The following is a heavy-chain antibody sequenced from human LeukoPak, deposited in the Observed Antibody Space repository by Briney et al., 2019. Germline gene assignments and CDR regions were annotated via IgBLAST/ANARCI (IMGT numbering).Heavy chain of an antibody. CDR2: IYYSGST. Sequence: SETLSLTCAVYGGSFSGYYWSWIRQPPGKGLEWIGYIYYSGSTNYNPSLKSRVTISVDTSKNQFSLKLSSVTAADTAVYYCASADTAMVYFDYWGQGTLVTVSS. CDR1: GGSFSGYY. D-gene: IGHD5-18*01. V-gene: IGHV4-59*01. CDR3: ASADTAMVYFDY. J-gene: IGHJ4*02.